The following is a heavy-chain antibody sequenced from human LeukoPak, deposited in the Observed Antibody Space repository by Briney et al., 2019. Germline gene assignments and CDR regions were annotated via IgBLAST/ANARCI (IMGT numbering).Heavy chain of an antibody. J-gene: IGHJ4*02. Sequence: SETLSLTCTVSGYSISSGFYWGWIRQPPGKGLEWIGNIYHSGSTYYNPSLKSRVTISVDMSKNPLSLKLSSVTAADTAVYYCARVKIQLWSREGYFDYWGQGTLVTVSS. CDR1: GYSISSGFY. CDR3: ARVKIQLWSREGYFDY. V-gene: IGHV4-38-2*02. D-gene: IGHD5-18*01. CDR2: IYHSGST.